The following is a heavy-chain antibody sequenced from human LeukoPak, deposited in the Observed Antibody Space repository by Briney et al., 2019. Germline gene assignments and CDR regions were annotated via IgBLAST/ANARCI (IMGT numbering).Heavy chain of an antibody. CDR2: MNPSGST. CDR1: GGSFSGYY. D-gene: IGHD3-22*01. V-gene: IGHV4-34*01. Sequence: SETLSLTCAVYGGSFSGYYWTWIRQTPEKGLEWIGEMNPSGSTNYNPSLKSRVTISVDTSKNQFSLGLSSVTAADTAVYYCARGRQDVTMIVVVMTAVSYYLDVWSKGTTVTVS. J-gene: IGHJ6*03. CDR3: ARGRQDVTMIVVVMTAVSYYLDV.